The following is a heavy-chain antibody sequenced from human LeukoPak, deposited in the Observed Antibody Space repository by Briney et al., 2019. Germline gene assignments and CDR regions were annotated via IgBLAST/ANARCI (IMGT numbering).Heavy chain of an antibody. CDR3: ARYRAFDI. CDR1: GGSISSYY. CDR2: IYNGDT. Sequence: SETLSLTCTVSGGSISSYYWSWIRQPPGKGLESIGYIYNGDTNYNPSLKSRVTISVDTSKNQFSLKLSSVTAADTAVYYCARYRAFDIWGQGTMVTVSS. J-gene: IGHJ3*02. V-gene: IGHV4-59*01.